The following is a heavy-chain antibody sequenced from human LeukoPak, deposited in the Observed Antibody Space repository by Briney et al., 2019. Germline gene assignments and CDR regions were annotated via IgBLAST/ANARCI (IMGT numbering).Heavy chain of an antibody. J-gene: IGHJ3*02. CDR3: ARHGGGGYFWENAEGHAFDI. CDR1: GYSFTSYW. Sequence: GESLKISCKGSGYSFTSYWIGWVRQMPGKGLEWMGIIYPGDSDTRYSPSFQGLVTISADKSISTAYLQWSSLKASDTAMYYCARHGGGGYFWENAEGHAFDIWGQGTMVTVSS. D-gene: IGHD3-16*01. CDR2: IYPGDSDT. V-gene: IGHV5-51*01.